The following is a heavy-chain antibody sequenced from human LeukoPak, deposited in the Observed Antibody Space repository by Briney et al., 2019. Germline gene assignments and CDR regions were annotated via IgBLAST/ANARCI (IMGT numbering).Heavy chain of an antibody. CDR1: GFTVSSNY. D-gene: IGHD3-22*01. J-gene: IGHJ4*02. Sequence: GGSLRLSCAASGFTVSSNYMSWVRQAPGKGLEWVSVIYSGGSTYYADSVKGRFTISRDNSKNTLYLQMNSLRAEDTAVYYCAKAIRTYYYDSSGYYYIFDYWGQGTLVTVSS. CDR3: AKAIRTYYYDSSGYYYIFDY. V-gene: IGHV3-66*01. CDR2: IYSGGST.